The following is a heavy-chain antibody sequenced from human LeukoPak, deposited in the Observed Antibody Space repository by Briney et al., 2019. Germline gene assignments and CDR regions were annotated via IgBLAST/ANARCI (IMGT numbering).Heavy chain of an antibody. CDR2: IIPIFGTA. J-gene: IGHJ3*02. CDR3: ARFTPPGYCSSTSCYWEGAFDI. Sequence: SVKVSCKASGYTFTSYYMHWVRQAPGQGLEWMGGIIPIFGTANYAQKFQGRVTITADESTSTAYMELSSLRSEDTAVYYCARFTPPGYCSSTSCYWEGAFDIWGQGTMVTVSS. CDR1: GYTFTSYY. V-gene: IGHV1-69*13. D-gene: IGHD2-2*03.